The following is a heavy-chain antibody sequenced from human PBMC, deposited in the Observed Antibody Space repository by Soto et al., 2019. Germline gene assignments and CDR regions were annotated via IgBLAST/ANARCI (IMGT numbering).Heavy chain of an antibody. D-gene: IGHD6-19*01. J-gene: IGHJ4*02. CDR3: AKDRIDVAGNFDY. Sequence: PGGSLRLSCAASGFTFSSYAMSWVRQAPGKGLEWVSAISGSGGSTYYADTVKGRFTISRDNSKNTLYLQMNSLRAEDTTVYYCAKDRIDVAGNFDYWGQGTLVTVSS. V-gene: IGHV3-23*01. CDR2: ISGSGGST. CDR1: GFTFSSYA.